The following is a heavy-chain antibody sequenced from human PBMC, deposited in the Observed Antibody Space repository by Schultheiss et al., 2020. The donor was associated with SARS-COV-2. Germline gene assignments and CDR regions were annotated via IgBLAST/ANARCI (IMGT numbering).Heavy chain of an antibody. J-gene: IGHJ4*02. CDR2: IYYSGST. CDR1: GGSFTDYY. D-gene: IGHD2-2*01. CDR3: ASTIVVVPAADQFFDY. Sequence: SETLSLTCVVYGGSFTDYYWSWIRQHPGKGLEWIGYIYYSGSTNYNPSLKSRVTISVDTSKNQFSLKLSSVTAADTAVYYCASTIVVVPAADQFFDYWGQGTLVTVSS. V-gene: IGHV4-59*01.